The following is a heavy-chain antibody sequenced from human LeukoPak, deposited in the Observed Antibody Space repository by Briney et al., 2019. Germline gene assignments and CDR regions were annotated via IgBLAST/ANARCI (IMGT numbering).Heavy chain of an antibody. D-gene: IGHD4-17*01. CDR3: AKIRYGDRSRMDY. CDR2: IRYDGSNK. CDR1: GFTFSSYG. V-gene: IGHV3-30*02. J-gene: IGHJ4*02. Sequence: GGSLRLSCAASGFTFSSYGMHWVRQAPGKGLEWVAFIRYDGSNKYYADSVKGRFTISRDNSKNTLYLQMNSLRAEDTAVYYCAKIRYGDRSRMDYWGQGTLVTVSS.